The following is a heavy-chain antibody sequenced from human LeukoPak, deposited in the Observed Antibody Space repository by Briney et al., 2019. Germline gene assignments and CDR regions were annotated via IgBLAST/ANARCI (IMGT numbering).Heavy chain of an antibody. V-gene: IGHV1-18*01. CDR2: ISPNNGDT. Sequence: ASVKVSCKASGYTFSTYGISWVRQAPGQGLEWMGWISPNNGDTDYAQKLQGRVTMITDTSTSTAYMGLRSLRSDDTAVYYCARGQPSFYSGYDYFDYWGQGTLVTVSS. CDR3: ARGQPSFYSGYDYFDY. CDR1: GYTFSTYG. J-gene: IGHJ4*02. D-gene: IGHD5-12*01.